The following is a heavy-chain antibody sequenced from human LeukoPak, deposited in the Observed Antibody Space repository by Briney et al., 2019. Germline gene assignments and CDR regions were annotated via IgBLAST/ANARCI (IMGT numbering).Heavy chain of an antibody. D-gene: IGHD2-15*01. CDR1: GGSISNSIYY. V-gene: IGHV4-39*01. Sequence: SETLSLTCTVSGGSISNSIYYWGWIRQPPGKGLEWIGSIYYSGNTYYNPSPRSRVTLSVDTSKNQFSLKLSTVTAADTAVYYCARSVVVAAPSSGWFDPWGQGTLVTVSS. CDR2: IYYSGNT. J-gene: IGHJ5*02. CDR3: ARSVVVAAPSSGWFDP.